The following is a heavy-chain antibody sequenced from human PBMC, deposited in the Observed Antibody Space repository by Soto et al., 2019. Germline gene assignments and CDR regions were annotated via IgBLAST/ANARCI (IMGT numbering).Heavy chain of an antibody. D-gene: IGHD3-9*01. V-gene: IGHV1-3*01. CDR3: VRAPLPYYDILTGYRNNWFDP. CDR1: GYTFTSYA. J-gene: IGHJ5*02. CDR2: INAGNGNT. Sequence: ASVKVSCKASGYTFTSYAMHWLRQAPGQRLEWMGWINAGNGNTKYPQKFLGRVTITRDTSASTAYMELSSLRSEVTAVYYCVRAPLPYYDILTGYRNNWFDPWGQGTLVTVPS.